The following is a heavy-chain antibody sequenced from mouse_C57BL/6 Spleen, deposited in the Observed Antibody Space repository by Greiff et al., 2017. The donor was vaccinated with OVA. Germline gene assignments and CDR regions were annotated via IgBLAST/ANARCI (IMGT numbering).Heavy chain of an antibody. CDR3: ARSDYSSSYEY. CDR1: GYAFTNYL. V-gene: IGHV1-54*01. J-gene: IGHJ2*01. CDR2: INPGSGGT. D-gene: IGHD1-1*01. Sequence: QVQLQQSGAELVRPGTSVKVSCKASGYAFTNYLIEWVKQRPGQGLEWIGVINPGSGGTNYNEKFKGKATLTVDKSSSTAYMQLSSLTSEDSAVYFCARSDYSSSYEYWGQGTTLTVSA.